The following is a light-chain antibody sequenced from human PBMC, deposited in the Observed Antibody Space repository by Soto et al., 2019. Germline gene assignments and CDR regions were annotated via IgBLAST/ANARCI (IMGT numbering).Light chain of an antibody. V-gene: IGKV1-27*01. Sequence: DIPMTQSPSSPSASVGDRVTMTCRASQDIRNYVAWYQQKPGEVPKLLIYAASTLQSGVPARFSGGGFGTDFTLTISSLRPEDVATYYCQRYHSALLTFGPGTKVDLK. CDR3: QRYHSALLT. CDR2: AAS. J-gene: IGKJ3*01. CDR1: QDIRNY.